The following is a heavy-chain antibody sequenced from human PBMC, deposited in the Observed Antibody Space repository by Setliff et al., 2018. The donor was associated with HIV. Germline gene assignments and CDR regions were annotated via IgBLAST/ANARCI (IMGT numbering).Heavy chain of an antibody. V-gene: IGHV4-39*02. D-gene: IGHD2-21*02. Sequence: SETLSLTCTVSGGSISSSSYYWGWIRQPPGKGLEWIGTIHYTGNTYHNPSLKSRVTISVEASKNQISLKLTAVTAADSAVYYCAREGDGIDFWGQGTLVTVSS. CDR1: GGSISSSSYY. CDR3: AREGDGIDF. J-gene: IGHJ4*02. CDR2: IHYTGNT.